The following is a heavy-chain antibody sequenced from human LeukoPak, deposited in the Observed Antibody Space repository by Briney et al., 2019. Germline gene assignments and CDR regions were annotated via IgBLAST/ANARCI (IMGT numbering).Heavy chain of an antibody. CDR3: ARDIESGYFDY. V-gene: IGHV3-21*01. CDR2: ISSSSSYI. CDR1: GLTFSSYS. J-gene: IGHJ4*02. D-gene: IGHD3-16*02. Sequence: GGSLRLSCAASGLTFSSYSMNWVRQAPGQGLEWVSSISSSSSYIYYADSVKGRFTISRDNAKNSLYLQMNSLRAEDTAVYYCARDIESGYFDYWGQGTLVTVSS.